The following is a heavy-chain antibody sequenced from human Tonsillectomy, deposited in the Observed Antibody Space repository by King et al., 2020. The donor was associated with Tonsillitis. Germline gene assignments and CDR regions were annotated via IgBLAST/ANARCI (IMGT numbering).Heavy chain of an antibody. CDR3: ARGPEGGIAVAGNPELDY. CDR1: GFTFSSYG. D-gene: IGHD6-19*01. CDR2: IRYDGSNK. V-gene: IGHV3-30*02. Sequence: VQLVESGGGVVQPGGSLRLSCAASGFTFSSYGMHWVRQAPGKGLEWVAFIRYDGSNKYYADSVKGRFTISRDNSKNTLYLQMNSLGAEDTAVYYCARGPEGGIAVAGNPELDYWGQGTLVTVSS. J-gene: IGHJ4*02.